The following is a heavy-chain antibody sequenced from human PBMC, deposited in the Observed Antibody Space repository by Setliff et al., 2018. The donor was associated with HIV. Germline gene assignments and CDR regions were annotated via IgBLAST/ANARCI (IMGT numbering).Heavy chain of an antibody. J-gene: IGHJ6*03. D-gene: IGHD3-9*01. CDR2: IKTESDGGAI. V-gene: IGHV3-15*01. Sequence: GGSLRLSCAASGFTFNKAWMNWVRQAPGEGLEWVGRIKTESDGGAIDYAAPVKGRFTISRDVSKNTLYLQMNSLNIEDAAVYFCATTARNTDWFSGTFYYYMDVWGKGTTVTVSS. CDR1: GFTFNKAW. CDR3: ATTARNTDWFSGTFYYYMDV.